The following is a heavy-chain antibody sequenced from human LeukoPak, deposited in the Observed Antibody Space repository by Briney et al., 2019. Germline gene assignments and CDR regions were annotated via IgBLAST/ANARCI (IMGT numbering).Heavy chain of an antibody. J-gene: IGHJ6*03. Sequence: SETLSLTCTVSGGSISGYYWSWIRQPPGEGLEYIGYISYSGSTHYNPSLRSRVTISVDTSKNQFSLKLSSVTAADTAVYYCARGWAVVPAARVFRYCTNGVCTPRNYMDVWGKGTTVTVSS. CDR2: ISYSGST. CDR1: GGSISGYY. CDR3: ARGWAVVPAARVFRYCTNGVCTPRNYMDV. D-gene: IGHD2-8*01. V-gene: IGHV4-59*12.